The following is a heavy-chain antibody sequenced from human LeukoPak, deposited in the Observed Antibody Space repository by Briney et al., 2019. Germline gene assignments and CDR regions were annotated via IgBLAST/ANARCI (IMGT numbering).Heavy chain of an antibody. D-gene: IGHD5-24*01. Sequence: GGSLRLSCAASGLTVTRNYINWVRQAPGKGLEWVSVIHSGGRTYYADSGKGRFTTSREISKNMGCLEMKNREAEDTAVYYCARDPTRDGYNYGKFDYWGQGTLVAVSS. CDR3: ARDPTRDGYNYGKFDY. V-gene: IGHV3-66*01. J-gene: IGHJ4*02. CDR1: GLTVTRNY. CDR2: IHSGGRT.